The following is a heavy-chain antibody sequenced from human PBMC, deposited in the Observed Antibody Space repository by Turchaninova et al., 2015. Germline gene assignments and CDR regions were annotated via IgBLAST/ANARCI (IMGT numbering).Heavy chain of an antibody. V-gene: IGHV4-38-2*01. D-gene: IGHD1-26*01. Sequence: QVQLKESGPGLVKPSETLSLTCAVSGYSIRRNYCRGWVRQPPGKGLEWIGSIYHSGSTYYNPSLKSRLTISLDTSKNQFSLKLTSVTAADTAVYYCARHVQWELLWGKGTTVTVSS. CDR1: GYSIRRNYC. J-gene: IGHJ6*04. CDR2: IYHSGST. CDR3: ARHVQWELL.